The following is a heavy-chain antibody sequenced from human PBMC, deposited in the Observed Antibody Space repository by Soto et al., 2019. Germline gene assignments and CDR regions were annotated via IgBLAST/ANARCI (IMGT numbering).Heavy chain of an antibody. CDR1: GGSIDTSDYY. V-gene: IGHV4-31*02. J-gene: IGHJ2*01. Sequence: SETLSLTCTVSGGSIDTSDYYWSWIRQQPGKGLEWIGYIFHSGDTYYNPSLTSRLAFSVDTSKNQFSLRLTSVTVADTAIYFCARHQRIKRGWHFDLWGRGTLVTVSS. D-gene: IGHD1-1*01. CDR3: ARHQRIKRGWHFDL. CDR2: IFHSGDT.